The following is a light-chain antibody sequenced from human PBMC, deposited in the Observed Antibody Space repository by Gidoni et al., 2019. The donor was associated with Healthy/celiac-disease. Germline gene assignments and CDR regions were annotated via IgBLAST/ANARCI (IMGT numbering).Light chain of an antibody. Sequence: IQMSQSPSSLSASVGDRVTITCRSSQSISSYLNWYQQKPGKAPKLLIYAASSLQSGVPSRFSGSGSGTDFTLTISSLQPEDFATYYCQQSDSTLYSFXQXTKLEIK. CDR3: QQSDSTLYS. V-gene: IGKV1-39*01. CDR1: QSISSY. J-gene: IGKJ2*03. CDR2: AAS.